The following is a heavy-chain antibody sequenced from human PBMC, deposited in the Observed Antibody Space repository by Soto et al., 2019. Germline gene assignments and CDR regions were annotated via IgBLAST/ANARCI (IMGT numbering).Heavy chain of an antibody. D-gene: IGHD3-22*01. J-gene: IGHJ4*02. V-gene: IGHV4-59*01. CDR3: AGTYYYGSSGYDY. Sequence: SETLSLTCTVSGYSISNYDWSWIRQPPGKGLEWIGYVHYSGTTNYNPSLESRVTISVDTSKNQVSLTLSSVTAADTAIYYCAGTYYYGSSGYDYWGQGTLVTVSS. CDR1: GYSISNYD. CDR2: VHYSGTT.